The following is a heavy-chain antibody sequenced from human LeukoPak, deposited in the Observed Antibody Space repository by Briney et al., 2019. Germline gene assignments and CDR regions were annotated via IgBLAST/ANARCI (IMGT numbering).Heavy chain of an antibody. CDR1: GFTFSSYA. J-gene: IGHJ5*02. V-gene: IGHV3-23*01. Sequence: PGGSLRLSCAASGFTFSSYAMSWVRQAPGKGLEWVSAISGSGGSTYYADSVKGRFTISRDNSKNTMYLQMNSLRAEDTAVYYCANSPPMIVVDSWFDPWGQGTLVTVSS. D-gene: IGHD3-22*01. CDR2: ISGSGGST. CDR3: ANSPPMIVVDSWFDP.